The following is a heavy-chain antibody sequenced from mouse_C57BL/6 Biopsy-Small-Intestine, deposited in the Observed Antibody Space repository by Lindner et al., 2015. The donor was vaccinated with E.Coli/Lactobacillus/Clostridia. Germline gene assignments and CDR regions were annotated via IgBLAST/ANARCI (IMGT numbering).Heavy chain of an antibody. CDR2: IYPGGHDT. Sequence: VQLQESGPELVKPGASVKISCKASGYTFTDYYINWVKQRPGQGLEWIGWIYPGGHDTKYDENFKGKATLTVDTSSSTAYMQLSSLTSEDSAVYFCVREELWSAWFAYWGQGTLVTVPA. CDR1: GYTFTDYY. J-gene: IGHJ3*01. CDR3: VREELWSAWFAY. D-gene: IGHD1-1*02. V-gene: IGHV1-84*01.